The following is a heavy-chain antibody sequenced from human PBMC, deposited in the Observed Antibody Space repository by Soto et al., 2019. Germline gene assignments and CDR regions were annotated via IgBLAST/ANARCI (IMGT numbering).Heavy chain of an antibody. V-gene: IGHV1-3*01. J-gene: IGHJ4*02. CDR3: ARVYDFWSGQHNYFDY. CDR1: GYTFTSYA. D-gene: IGHD3-3*01. CDR2: INAGNGNT. Sequence: ASVKVSCKASGYTFTSYAMHWVRQAPGQRLEWMGWINAGNGNTKYSQKFQGRVTITRDTSVSTAYMELSSLRSEDTAVYYCARVYDFWSGQHNYFDYWGQGTLVTVSS.